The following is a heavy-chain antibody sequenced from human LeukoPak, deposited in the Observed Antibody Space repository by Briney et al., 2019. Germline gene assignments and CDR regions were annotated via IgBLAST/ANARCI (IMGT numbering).Heavy chain of an antibody. CDR2: INAGNGNT. Sequence: VASVKVSCKASGYTFTSYAMHWVRQAPGQRLEWMGWINAGNGNTKYSQKFQGRVTITRDTSASTAYMELSSLRSEDTAVYYCARVPYDSSGYYWGDFDYWGQGTLVTVSS. J-gene: IGHJ4*02. CDR3: ARVPYDSSGYYWGDFDY. V-gene: IGHV1-3*01. D-gene: IGHD3-22*01. CDR1: GYTFTSYA.